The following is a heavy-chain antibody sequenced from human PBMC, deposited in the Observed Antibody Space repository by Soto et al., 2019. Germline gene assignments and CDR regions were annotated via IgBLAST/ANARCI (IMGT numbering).Heavy chain of an antibody. D-gene: IGHD3-22*01. V-gene: IGHV1-2*04. J-gene: IGHJ3*02. Sequence: QVQLVQSGAEVKKPGASVKVSCKASGYTFTGYYMHWVRQAPGQGLEWMGWINPTSGGTNYAQKFQGWVTMTRDTSISTAYMELSRLRSDDTAVYYCARGPDPLIVEGAFDIWGQGTMVTVSS. CDR2: INPTSGGT. CDR1: GYTFTGYY. CDR3: ARGPDPLIVEGAFDI.